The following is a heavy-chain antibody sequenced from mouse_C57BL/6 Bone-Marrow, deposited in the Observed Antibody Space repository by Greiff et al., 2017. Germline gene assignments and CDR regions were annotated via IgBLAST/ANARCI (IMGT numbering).Heavy chain of an antibody. V-gene: IGHV1-81*01. J-gene: IGHJ4*01. CDR2: IYPRSGNT. CDR3: AREGAYAMDY. CDR1: GYTFTSYG. Sequence: QVQLKQSGAELARPGASVKLSCKASGYTFTSYGISWVKQRTGQGLEWIGEIYPRSGNTYYNEKFKGKATLTADQSSSTAYMELRSLTSEDSAVYFCAREGAYAMDYWGQGTSVTVSS.